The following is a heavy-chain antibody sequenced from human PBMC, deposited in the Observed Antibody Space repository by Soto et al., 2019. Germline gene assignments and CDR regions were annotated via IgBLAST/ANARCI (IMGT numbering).Heavy chain of an antibody. J-gene: IGHJ4*02. D-gene: IGHD4-17*01. V-gene: IGHV4-4*02. Sequence: SETLSLTCAVSGDSISSDNWWSWVRQPPEKGLEWIGEIYRGTSPTYNPSLESRVTISVDKSKNQFSLKLNSVTAADTAVYYCVKNGAYALDYWGQGTLLTVPP. CDR3: VKNGAYALDY. CDR1: GDSISSDNW. CDR2: IYRGTSP.